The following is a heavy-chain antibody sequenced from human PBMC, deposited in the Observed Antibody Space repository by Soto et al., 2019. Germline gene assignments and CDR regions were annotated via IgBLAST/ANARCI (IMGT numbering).Heavy chain of an antibody. D-gene: IGHD3-3*01. CDR3: ARDERTYYDFWSGLRKDY. CDR1: GYSFTSYW. CDR2: IDPSDSYT. Sequence: SGESLKICCNGSGYSFTSYWISWVRQMPWKGLEWMGRIDPSDSYTNYSPSFQGHVTISADKSISTAYLQWSSLKASDTAMYYCARDERTYYDFWSGLRKDYWGQGTLVTVSS. J-gene: IGHJ4*02. V-gene: IGHV5-10-1*01.